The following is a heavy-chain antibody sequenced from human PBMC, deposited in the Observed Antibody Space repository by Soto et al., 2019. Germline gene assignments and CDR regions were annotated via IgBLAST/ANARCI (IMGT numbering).Heavy chain of an antibody. CDR2: INHSGST. Sequence: LSLTCAVYGGSFSGYYWSWIRQPPGKGLEWIGEINHSGSTNYNPSLKSRVTISVDTSKNQFSLKLSSVTAADTAVYYCARGMRGGAPIVLRPPGGMDVWGPGTKVTVSS. CDR3: ARGMRGGAPIVLRPPGGMDV. V-gene: IGHV4-34*01. D-gene: IGHD2-8*01. J-gene: IGHJ6*02. CDR1: GGSFSGYY.